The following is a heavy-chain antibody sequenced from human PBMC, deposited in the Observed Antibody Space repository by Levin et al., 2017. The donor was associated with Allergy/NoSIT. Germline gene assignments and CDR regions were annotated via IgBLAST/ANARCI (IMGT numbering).Heavy chain of an antibody. CDR2: MNPNSGNT. CDR3: ARNWPNTGDFDF. Sequence: ASVKVSCKASGYTFTTYDINWVRQAAGQGLEWLGWMNPNSGNTGYAQKFQGRVTMTSTTAISTDYMELSSLRSDDTAVYYWARNWPNTGDFDFWGQGTLVTVSS. J-gene: IGHJ4*02. CDR1: GYTFTTYD. V-gene: IGHV1-8*01. D-gene: IGHD7-27*01.